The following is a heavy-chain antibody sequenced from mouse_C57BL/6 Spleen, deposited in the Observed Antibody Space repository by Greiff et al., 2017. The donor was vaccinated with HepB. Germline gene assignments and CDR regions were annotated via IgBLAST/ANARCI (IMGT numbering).Heavy chain of an antibody. V-gene: IGHV1-85*01. Sequence: VQLQQSGPELVKPGASVKLSCKASGYTFTSYDINWVKQRPGQGLEWIGWIYPRDGSTKYNEKFKGKATLTVDTSSSTAYMELHSLTSEDSAVYFCARVTTVVATGDWYFDVWGTGTTVTVSS. J-gene: IGHJ1*03. D-gene: IGHD1-1*01. CDR3: ARVTTVVATGDWYFDV. CDR1: GYTFTSYD. CDR2: IYPRDGST.